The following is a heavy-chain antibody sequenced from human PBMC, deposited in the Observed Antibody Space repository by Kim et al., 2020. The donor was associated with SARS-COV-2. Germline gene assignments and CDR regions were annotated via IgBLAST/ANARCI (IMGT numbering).Heavy chain of an antibody. V-gene: IGHV3-33*01. D-gene: IGHD4-17*01. Sequence: GGSLRLSCVASGSSFSSYGMHWVRQAPGKGLEWVAVIWYDGSHISYADSVKGRFTVSRDNSKNTLYLQMNSLRVEDTAIYYCATDGRLDYANWRGFRAGGFFDNWGQGTLVTVSS. CDR1: GSSFSSYG. CDR3: ATDGRLDYANWRGFRAGGFFDN. J-gene: IGHJ4*02. CDR2: IWYDGSHI.